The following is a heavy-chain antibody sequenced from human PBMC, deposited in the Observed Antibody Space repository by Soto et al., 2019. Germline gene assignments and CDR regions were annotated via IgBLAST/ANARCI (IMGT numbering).Heavy chain of an antibody. J-gene: IGHJ4*02. CDR1: GFTFSSYG. CDR2: IWYDGSNK. Sequence: QVQLVESGGGVVQPGRSLRLSCAASGFTFSSYGMHWVRQAPGKGLEWVAVIWYDGSNKYYADSVKGRFTISRDNSKNTLYLQMNSLRAEDTAVYYCAGEGGGVVVPAAMGLFDYWGQGTLVTVSS. D-gene: IGHD2-2*01. CDR3: AGEGGGVVVPAAMGLFDY. V-gene: IGHV3-33*01.